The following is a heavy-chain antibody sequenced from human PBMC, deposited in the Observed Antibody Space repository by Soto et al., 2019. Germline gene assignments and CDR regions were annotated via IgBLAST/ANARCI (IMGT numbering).Heavy chain of an antibody. Sequence: EVQLVESGGGLVQPGGSLRLSCAASGFTFRSYWMHWVRQVPGKGLVWVSRISSDGSTTYYADSVKGRFTISRDNAKNTVYMQMNSLRAEDTAVYYCIRPRCDDSGTPFDYWGQGTLVTVSS. CDR2: ISSDGSTT. CDR3: IRPRCDDSGTPFDY. D-gene: IGHD3-22*01. V-gene: IGHV3-74*01. CDR1: GFTFRSYW. J-gene: IGHJ4*02.